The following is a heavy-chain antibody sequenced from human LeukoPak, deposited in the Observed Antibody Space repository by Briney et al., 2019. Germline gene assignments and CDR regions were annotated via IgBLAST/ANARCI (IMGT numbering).Heavy chain of an antibody. Sequence: SVKVSCKASGYTFTSYGIIWVRQAPGQGLEWMGWISAYNGNTNYAQKLQGRVTMTTDTSTSTVYMELRSLRSDDTAVYYCARAQITGTMWFDPWGQGTLVTVSS. J-gene: IGHJ5*02. CDR3: ARAQITGTMWFDP. V-gene: IGHV1-18*01. CDR1: GYTFTSYG. D-gene: IGHD1-7*01. CDR2: ISAYNGNT.